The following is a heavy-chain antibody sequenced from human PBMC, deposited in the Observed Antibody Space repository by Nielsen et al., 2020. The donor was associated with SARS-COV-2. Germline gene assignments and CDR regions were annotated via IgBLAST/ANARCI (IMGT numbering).Heavy chain of an antibody. J-gene: IGHJ6*03. CDR2: IIPIFGTA. D-gene: IGHD2-15*01. CDR3: ARAVGSAFYYYYMDV. V-gene: IGHV1-69*13. Sequence: SVKVSCKASGGTFSSYAISWVRQAPGQGLEWMGGIIPIFGTANYAQKFQGRVTITADESTSTAYMELRSLRSDDTAVYYCARAVGSAFYYYYMDVWGQGTAVTVSS. CDR1: GGTFSSYA.